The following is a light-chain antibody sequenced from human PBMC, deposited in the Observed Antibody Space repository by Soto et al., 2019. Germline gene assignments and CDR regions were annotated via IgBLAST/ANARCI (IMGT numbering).Light chain of an antibody. Sequence: EVVMTQSPATLSVSPGERATLSCRASQSVSSNLAWYQQKPGQAPRLLIHGTSTRATGVPARFSGSGSGTESTLIISSLQSEDCAVYDCQQYNYWPPSFGPGTKVDIK. CDR1: QSVSSN. J-gene: IGKJ3*01. CDR3: QQYNYWPPS. CDR2: GTS. V-gene: IGKV3-15*01.